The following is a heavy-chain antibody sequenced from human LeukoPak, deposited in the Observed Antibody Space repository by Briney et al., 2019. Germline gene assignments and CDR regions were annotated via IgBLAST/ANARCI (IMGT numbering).Heavy chain of an antibody. Sequence: GEALRLSCAASAFTFHDYGMSWVRQAPGKGLEWASNINWNSGSTAYADSVKGRFTISRDNGKNSLYLQMNSLRVEDTALYYCARAKDCGSITCPFDIWGQGTMVTVSS. CDR2: INWNSGST. V-gene: IGHV3-20*04. J-gene: IGHJ3*02. D-gene: IGHD2-2*01. CDR3: ARAKDCGSITCPFDI. CDR1: AFTFHDYG.